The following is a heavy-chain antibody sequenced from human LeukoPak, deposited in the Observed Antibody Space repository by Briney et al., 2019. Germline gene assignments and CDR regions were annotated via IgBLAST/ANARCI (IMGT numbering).Heavy chain of an antibody. CDR2: FDPEDGET. Sequence: ASVKLSCKVFGYTLTELSIDWVRQAPGKGLEWMGGFDPEDGETIYAKKFQGRVTMTEDTSTDTAYMQLSRLRSEDTAVYYCATFPPAGWGQGTLVTVSS. J-gene: IGHJ4*02. CDR1: GYTLTELS. CDR3: ATFPPAG. V-gene: IGHV1-24*01.